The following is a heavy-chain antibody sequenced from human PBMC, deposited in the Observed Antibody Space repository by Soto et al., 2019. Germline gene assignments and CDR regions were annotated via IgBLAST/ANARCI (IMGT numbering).Heavy chain of an antibody. J-gene: IGHJ6*02. D-gene: IGHD2-21*02. CDR3: ARALCGGDCYYYYYGMDV. CDR2: IYYSGST. CDR1: GGSISSGDYY. Sequence: SETLSLTCTVSGGSISSGDYYWSWIRQPPGKGLEWIGYIYYSGSTYYNPSLKSRVTISVDTSKNQFSLELSSVTAADTAVYYCARALCGGDCYYYYYGMDVWRQGTTVTVSS. V-gene: IGHV4-30-4*01.